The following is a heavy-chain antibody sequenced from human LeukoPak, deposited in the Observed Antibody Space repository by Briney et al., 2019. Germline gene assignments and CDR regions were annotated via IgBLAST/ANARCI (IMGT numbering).Heavy chain of an antibody. CDR1: GFTFDDYA. D-gene: IGHD4-17*01. Sequence: PGGSLRLSCAASGFTFDDYAMHWVRQAPGKGLEWVSGISWNSGSIGYADSVKGRFTISRDNAKNSLYLQMNSLRAEDTALYYCAKATMTTVTTGFDYWGQGTLVTVSS. J-gene: IGHJ4*02. V-gene: IGHV3-9*01. CDR2: ISWNSGSI. CDR3: AKATMTTVTTGFDY.